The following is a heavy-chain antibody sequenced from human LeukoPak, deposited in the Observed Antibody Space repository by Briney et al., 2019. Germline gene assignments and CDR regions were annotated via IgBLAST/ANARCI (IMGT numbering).Heavy chain of an antibody. Sequence: GESLKISCKGSGYSFTNYWIGWVRLMPGQGLEWMGIIYPGDSDTRYSPSFQGQVTMSADKSISTAYLQWSSLKASDTAMYYCARQTRYCGGDCNSFDYWGQGTLVTVSP. CDR1: GYSFTNYW. CDR3: ARQTRYCGGDCNSFDY. V-gene: IGHV5-51*01. D-gene: IGHD2-21*02. CDR2: IYPGDSDT. J-gene: IGHJ4*02.